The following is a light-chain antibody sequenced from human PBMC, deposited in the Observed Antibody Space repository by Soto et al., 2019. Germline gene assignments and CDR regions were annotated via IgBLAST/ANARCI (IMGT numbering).Light chain of an antibody. CDR1: QRISNNY. Sequence: EIVLTQSPGTLSLSPGELATLSCRASQRISNNYLAWYQQKPGQAPRLLIYGASNRATGIPDRFSGSGSGTEFTLTISSLQSEDFAVYYCQQYSYWPRTFGQGTKVDNK. CDR3: QQYSYWPRT. J-gene: IGKJ1*01. CDR2: GAS. V-gene: IGKV3-20*01.